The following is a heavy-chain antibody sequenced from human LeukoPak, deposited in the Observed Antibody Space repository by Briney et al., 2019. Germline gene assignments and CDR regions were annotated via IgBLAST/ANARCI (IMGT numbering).Heavy chain of an antibody. D-gene: IGHD3-10*01. V-gene: IGHV3-11*04. CDR2: ISSSGDTK. CDR1: GFTFSDYY. Sequence: GGSLRLSCAASGFTFSDYYMSWMRQAPGKGLDWVSYISSSGDTKYYADSVKGRFTISRDNAKNSLSLQMNSLRAEDTAVYYCARDEFGEFSLDYWGQGTLVTVSS. CDR3: ARDEFGEFSLDY. J-gene: IGHJ4*02.